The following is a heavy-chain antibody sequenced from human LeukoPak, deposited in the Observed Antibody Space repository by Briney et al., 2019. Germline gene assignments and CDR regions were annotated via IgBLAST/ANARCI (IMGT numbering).Heavy chain of an antibody. D-gene: IGHD6-13*01. CDR2: IYYSGST. CDR3: ARGDSSIWYLVGWFDP. J-gene: IGHJ5*02. CDR1: GGSISSYY. Sequence: SETLSLTCAVSGGSISSYYWSWIRQPPGKGLEWIGYIYYSGSTTYNPYLKSRVTISSDTATNKFSLKLISMTAADTAVYYCARGDSSIWYLVGWFDPWGQGTLVTVSS. V-gene: IGHV4-59*01.